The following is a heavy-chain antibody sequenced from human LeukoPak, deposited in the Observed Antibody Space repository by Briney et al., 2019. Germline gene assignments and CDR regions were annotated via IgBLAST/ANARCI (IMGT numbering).Heavy chain of an antibody. CDR1: GGSPSSGYW. Sequence: PSETLSLTCAVSGGSPSSGYWWTWVRQSPGKGLEWIVEISHAGRTNYNPSLKSRVTISLDKAKNQFSLRLTSMTAADTAVYYCGRNGYYSVDYWGRGTLSPSPQ. CDR2: ISHAGRT. V-gene: IGHV4-4*02. CDR3: GRNGYYSVDY. D-gene: IGHD4-17*01. J-gene: IGHJ4*02.